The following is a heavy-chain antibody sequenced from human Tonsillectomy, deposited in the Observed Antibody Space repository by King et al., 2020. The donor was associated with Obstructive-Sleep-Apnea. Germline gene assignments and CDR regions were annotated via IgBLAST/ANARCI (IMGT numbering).Heavy chain of an antibody. V-gene: IGHV4-59*01. CDR2: IYYSGST. Sequence: VPLQESGPGLVKPSETLSLTCTVSGGSISSYYWSWIRQPPGKGLEWIGYIYYSGSTNYNPSLKSRVTISVDTSKNQFSLKLSSVTAADTAVYYCARGFIAAAGRFDYWGQGTLVTVSS. CDR1: GGSISSYY. D-gene: IGHD6-13*01. J-gene: IGHJ4*02. CDR3: ARGFIAAAGRFDY.